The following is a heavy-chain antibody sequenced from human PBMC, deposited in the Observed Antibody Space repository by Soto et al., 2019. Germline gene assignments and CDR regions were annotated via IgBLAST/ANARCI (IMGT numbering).Heavy chain of an antibody. CDR2: IYHIGSP. J-gene: IGHJ5*02. Sequence: SETLSLTCTVSGRSVSSGGYYWTWTRQHPGRGLEWIGYIYHIGSPYYNPSLESRVTISLDTSKNQFSLNLTSVTAADTAIYYCVRDRALDSSGHWFDTWGQGTLVTVYS. CDR3: VRDRALDSSGHWFDT. CDR1: GRSVSSGGYY. D-gene: IGHD6-19*01. V-gene: IGHV4-31*03.